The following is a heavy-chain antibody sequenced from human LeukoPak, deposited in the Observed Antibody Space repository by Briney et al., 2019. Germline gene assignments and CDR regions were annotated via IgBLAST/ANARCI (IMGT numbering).Heavy chain of an antibody. CDR2: INSDGSST. J-gene: IGHJ6*03. CDR3: ASGSGSYRTPYYYMDV. Sequence: GGSLRLSCAASGFTFSNYWMHWVRQAPGKGLVWVSRINSDGSSTNYADSVKGRFTISRDNARNTVYLQMNSLRAEDTAVYYCASGSGSYRTPYYYMDVWGKGTTVTVSS. D-gene: IGHD3-10*01. V-gene: IGHV3-74*01. CDR1: GFTFSNYW.